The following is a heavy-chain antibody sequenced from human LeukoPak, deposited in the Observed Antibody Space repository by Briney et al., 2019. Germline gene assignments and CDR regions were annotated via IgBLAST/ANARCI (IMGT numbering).Heavy chain of an antibody. D-gene: IGHD3-9*01. V-gene: IGHV4-4*07. CDR3: ARHNGFDRGYYYYMDV. Sequence: SETLSLTCTVSGGFINSYYWSWIRQPAGRGLEWIGRVYTSGITNYNPSLKSRITMSVDTSKNQFSLKLTSVTAADTAVYYCARHNGFDRGYYYYMDVWGKGTTVTVSS. CDR2: VYTSGIT. CDR1: GGFINSYY. J-gene: IGHJ6*03.